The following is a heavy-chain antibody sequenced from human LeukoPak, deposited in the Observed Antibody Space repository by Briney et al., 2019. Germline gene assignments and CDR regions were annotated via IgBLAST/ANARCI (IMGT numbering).Heavy chain of an antibody. CDR2: INHSGST. J-gene: IGHJ4*02. CDR3: ARAGFSMYHQ. V-gene: IGHV4-34*01. CDR1: GGSFSGYY. Sequence: PSETLSLTCAVYGGSFSGYYWSWIRQPPGKGLEWIGEINHSGSTNYNPSLKSRVTISVDTSKNQFSLKLSSVTAADTAVYYCARAGFSMYHQWGQGTLVTVPS. D-gene: IGHD2-2*01.